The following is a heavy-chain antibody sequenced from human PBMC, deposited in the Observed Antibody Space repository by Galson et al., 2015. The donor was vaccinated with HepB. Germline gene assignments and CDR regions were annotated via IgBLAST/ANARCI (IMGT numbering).Heavy chain of an antibody. D-gene: IGHD3-10*01. Sequence: LRLSCAASGFTFSSYAMSWVRQAPGKGLEWVAVISYDGSNKYYADSVKGRFTISRDNSKNTLYLQMNSLRAEDTAVYYCAKMFVTMVRGVTLVDYWGQGTLVTVSS. J-gene: IGHJ4*02. CDR3: AKMFVTMVRGVTLVDY. CDR1: GFTFSSYA. CDR2: ISYDGSNK. V-gene: IGHV3-30*18.